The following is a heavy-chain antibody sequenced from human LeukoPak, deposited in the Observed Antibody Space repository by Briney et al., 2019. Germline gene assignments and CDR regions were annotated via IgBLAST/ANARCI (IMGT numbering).Heavy chain of an antibody. Sequence: GESLNTSLNCSGYSFTNSWIGGVRQTPGKGVEGMGIIYPGDSDTKSSPTYHGRGTISADKSTSTAYRQCSSLRALDTAMNYCERGSWGDRRGWHRDFDYWGQGALVTVSS. J-gene: IGHJ4*02. V-gene: IGHV5-51*01. D-gene: IGHD6-19*01. CDR3: ERGSWGDRRGWHRDFDY. CDR2: IYPGDSDT. CDR1: GYSFTNSW.